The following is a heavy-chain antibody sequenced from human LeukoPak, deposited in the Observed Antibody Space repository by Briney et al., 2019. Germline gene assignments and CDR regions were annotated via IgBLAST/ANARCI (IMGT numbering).Heavy chain of an antibody. D-gene: IGHD3-3*01. V-gene: IGHV3-33*08. Sequence: GGSLRLSCAASGFTFSSYWMSWVRQAPGKGLEWVAVIWYDGSNKYYADSVKGRFTISRDNSKNTLYLQMNSLRAEDTAVYYCASSLRFLEWTIDYWGQGTLVTVSS. J-gene: IGHJ4*02. CDR1: GFTFSSYW. CDR2: IWYDGSNK. CDR3: ASSLRFLEWTIDY.